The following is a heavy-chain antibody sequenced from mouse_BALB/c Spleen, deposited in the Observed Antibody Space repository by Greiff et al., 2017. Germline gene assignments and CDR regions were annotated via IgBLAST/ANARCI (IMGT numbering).Heavy chain of an antibody. Sequence: VQLQQSAAELARPGASVKMSCKASGYTFTSYTMHWVKQRPGQGLEWIGYINPSSGYTEYNQKFKDKTTLTADKSSSTAYMQLSSLTSEDSAVYYCAPQLGRGAMDYWGQGTSVTVSS. J-gene: IGHJ4*01. CDR1: GYTFTSYT. D-gene: IGHD4-1*02. CDR2: INPSSGYT. CDR3: APQLGRGAMDY. V-gene: IGHV1-4*02.